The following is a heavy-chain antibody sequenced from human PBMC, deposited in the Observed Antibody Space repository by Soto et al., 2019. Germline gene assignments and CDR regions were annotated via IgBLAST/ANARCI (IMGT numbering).Heavy chain of an antibody. D-gene: IGHD3-16*01. Sequence: SVKVSCKASGGTFSSYTISWVRQAPGQGLEWMGRIIPILGIANYAQKFQGRVTITADKSTSTAYMELSSLRDEDTAVYFCARYYDYSGGTSGGMDVWGQGTTVTVSS. CDR3: ARYYDYSGGTSGGMDV. CDR1: GGTFSSYT. J-gene: IGHJ6*02. CDR2: IIPILGIA. V-gene: IGHV1-69*02.